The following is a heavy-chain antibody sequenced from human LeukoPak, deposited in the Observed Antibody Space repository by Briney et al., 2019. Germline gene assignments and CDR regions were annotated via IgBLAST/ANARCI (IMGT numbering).Heavy chain of an antibody. D-gene: IGHD2-15*01. V-gene: IGHV4-39*01. J-gene: IGHJ4*02. Sequence: PSETLSLTCTVSGGSISSSNYLWGWIRQPPGKGLEWIGSIYYSGSTYHNPSFKSRLTISVDTSKNQFSLRLSSVTAADTAMYYCARRGDSCSGGSCYARTIDYWGQGTLVTVSS. CDR2: IYYSGST. CDR3: ARRGDSCSGGSCYARTIDY. CDR1: GGSISSSNYL.